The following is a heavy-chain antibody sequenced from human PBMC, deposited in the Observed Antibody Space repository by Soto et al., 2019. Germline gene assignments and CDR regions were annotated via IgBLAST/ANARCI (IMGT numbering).Heavy chain of an antibody. J-gene: IGHJ1*01. CDR2: SIPIPGIA. CDR3: ARDRGDGGEKY. D-gene: IGHD2-21*02. CDR1: GGTFSSYT. Sequence: QVQLVQSGAEVKKPGSSVKVSCKASGGTFSSYTISWVRQAPGQGLEWMGRSIPIPGIANYAQKFQGRVTITADKSTSTAYSELNSLRSEDTAVYYCARDRGDGGEKYWGQGTLVTVSS. V-gene: IGHV1-69*08.